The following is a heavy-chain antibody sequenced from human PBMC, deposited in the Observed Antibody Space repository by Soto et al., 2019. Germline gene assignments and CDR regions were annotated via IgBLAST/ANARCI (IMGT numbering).Heavy chain of an antibody. CDR2: ISWNSGSI. D-gene: IGHD6-19*01. Sequence: GGSLRLSCAASGFTFDDYAMHWVRQAPGKGLEWVSGISWNSGSIGYADSVKGRFTISRDNAKNSLYLQMNSLRAEDTALYYCAKDISSGAGFYSGMDVWGQGTTLTVSS. J-gene: IGHJ6*02. CDR1: GFTFDDYA. CDR3: AKDISSGAGFYSGMDV. V-gene: IGHV3-9*01.